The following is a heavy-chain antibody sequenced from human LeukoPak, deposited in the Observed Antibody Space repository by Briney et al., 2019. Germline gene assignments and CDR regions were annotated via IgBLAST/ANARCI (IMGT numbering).Heavy chain of an antibody. CDR1: GGSISSSSYY. CDR3: ARRFGEF. CDR2: IYYSGST. Sequence: SETLSLTCTVSGGSISSSSYYWSWIRQPPGKGLEWIGYIYYSGSTNYNPSLKSRVTISVDTSKNQFSLKLSSVTAADTAVYYCARRFGEFWGQGTLVTVSS. D-gene: IGHD3-10*01. J-gene: IGHJ4*02. V-gene: IGHV4-61*01.